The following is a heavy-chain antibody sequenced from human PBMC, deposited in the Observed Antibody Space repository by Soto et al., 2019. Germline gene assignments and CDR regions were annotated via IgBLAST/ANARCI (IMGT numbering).Heavy chain of an antibody. D-gene: IGHD3-9*01. Sequence: PGGSLRLSCAASGFAFSSYSMNWVRQAPGKGLEWVSYISSSSSTIYYADSVKGRFTISRDNAKNSLYLQMNSLRAEDTAVYYCARGGKYDILTGYYGSGFPNWFDPWGQGTLVTVSS. V-gene: IGHV3-48*01. J-gene: IGHJ5*02. CDR3: ARGGKYDILTGYYGSGFPNWFDP. CDR1: GFAFSSYS. CDR2: ISSSSSTI.